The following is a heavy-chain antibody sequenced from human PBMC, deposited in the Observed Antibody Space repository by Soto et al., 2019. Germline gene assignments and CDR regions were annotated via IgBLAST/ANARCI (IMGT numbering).Heavy chain of an antibody. Sequence: LTWTVSGGSISSYYWSWIRQPPGKGLEWIGYIYYSGSTNYNPSLKSRVTISVDTSKNQFSLKLSSVTAADTAVYYCARGSDPDSSGWPLPVFDYWGQGTLVKVS. V-gene: IGHV4-59*01. CDR1: GGSISSYY. D-gene: IGHD6-19*01. CDR2: IYYSGST. CDR3: ARGSDPDSSGWPLPVFDY. J-gene: IGHJ4*02.